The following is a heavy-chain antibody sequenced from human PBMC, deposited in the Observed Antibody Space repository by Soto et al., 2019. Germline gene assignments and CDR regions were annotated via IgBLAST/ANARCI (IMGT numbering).Heavy chain of an antibody. J-gene: IGHJ6*02. CDR1: GFTFSKAI. Sequence: GGSLRLSCAASGFTFSKAIMNWVRQAPGKGLEWVGRIKKLSDGGKADYSSPVDGRFTISRDDSKSILYLQMNSLRADDTGIYYCATARRNNGNDNLFGVDLWGQGTTVTVSS. CDR2: IKKLSDGGKA. V-gene: IGHV3-15*01. CDR3: ATARRNNGNDNLFGVDL. D-gene: IGHD1-20*01.